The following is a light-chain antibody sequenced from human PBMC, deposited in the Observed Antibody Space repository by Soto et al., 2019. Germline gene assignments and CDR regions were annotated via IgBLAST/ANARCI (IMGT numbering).Light chain of an antibody. V-gene: IGLV1-51*01. J-gene: IGLJ2*01. Sequence: QSVLTQPPSASGTPGQIVAISCSGSSSNIGSNTVTWYQQLPGTAPKLLIYDNNKRPSGIPDRFSGSKSGTSATLGITGLQTGDEADYYCGTWDSSLSAVVFGGGTQLTVL. CDR3: GTWDSSLSAVV. CDR1: SSNIGSNT. CDR2: DNN.